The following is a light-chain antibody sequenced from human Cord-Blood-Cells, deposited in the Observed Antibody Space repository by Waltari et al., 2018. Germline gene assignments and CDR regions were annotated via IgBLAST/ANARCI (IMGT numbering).Light chain of an antibody. CDR1: SLRSYY. Sequence: SSELTQDPAVSVALGQTVRLTCQGDSLRSYYASWYQQKPGQAPVPVIYGKNNRPSGIPDRFSGSSSGNTASLTITGAQAEDEADYYCNSRDSSGNHWVFGGGTKLTVL. CDR2: GKN. J-gene: IGLJ3*02. CDR3: NSRDSSGNHWV. V-gene: IGLV3-19*01.